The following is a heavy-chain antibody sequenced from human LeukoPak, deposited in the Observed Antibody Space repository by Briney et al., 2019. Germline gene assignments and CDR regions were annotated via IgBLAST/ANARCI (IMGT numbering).Heavy chain of an antibody. CDR3: ARAGASGWYAAGWFDP. V-gene: IGHV3-74*01. Sequence: GGSLRLSCAASGFPFNNYWMHWVRQAPGKGLVWVSSINTDGRTTRYAASVQGRFTISRDNAKNTLSLQMNSLRDDDTAVYYCARAGASGWYAAGWFDPWAREPWSPSPQ. CDR2: INTDGRTT. D-gene: IGHD6-19*01. CDR1: GFPFNNYW. J-gene: IGHJ5*02.